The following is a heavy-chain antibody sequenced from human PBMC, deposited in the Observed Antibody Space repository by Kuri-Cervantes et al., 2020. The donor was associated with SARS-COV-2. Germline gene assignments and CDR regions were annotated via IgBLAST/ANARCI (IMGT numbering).Heavy chain of an antibody. J-gene: IGHJ4*01. CDR2: ISFDGSNE. Sequence: GSLRLSCAASGFTFSSYSMHWVRQAPGKGLEWVAFISFDGSNEYYADSVKGRFTISRDNSKNLLYLQMNSLRAEDMAVYYCARGIEAGYTNGWYAPKSWGQGTRVTVSS. V-gene: IGHV3-30*19. D-gene: IGHD6-13*01. CDR1: GFTFSSYS. CDR3: ARGIEAGYTNGWYAPKS.